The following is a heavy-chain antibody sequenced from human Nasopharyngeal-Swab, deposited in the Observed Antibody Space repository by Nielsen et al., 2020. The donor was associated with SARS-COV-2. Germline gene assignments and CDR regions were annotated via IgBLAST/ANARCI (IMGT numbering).Heavy chain of an antibody. Sequence: GGSLRLSCAASGFTFSSYSMNWVRQAPGKGLEWVSSISSSSSYIYYADSVKGRFTISRDNAKNSLYLQMNSLRAEDTAVYYCARDLRSGWNWFGPWGQGTLVTVSS. D-gene: IGHD6-19*01. J-gene: IGHJ5*02. V-gene: IGHV3-21*01. CDR2: ISSSSSYI. CDR1: GFTFSSYS. CDR3: ARDLRSGWNWFGP.